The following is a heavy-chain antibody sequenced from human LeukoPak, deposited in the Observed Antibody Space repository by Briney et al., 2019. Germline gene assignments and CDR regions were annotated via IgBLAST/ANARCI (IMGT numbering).Heavy chain of an antibody. Sequence: PGGSLRLSCAASGFTFSSYAMSWVRQAPGKGLEWVSAISGSGGSTYYADSVKGRFTISRDNSKNTLYLQMNSLRAEDMALYYCAKDGGTTGAFDIWGQGTMVTVSS. CDR1: GFTFSSYA. J-gene: IGHJ3*02. V-gene: IGHV3-23*01. CDR2: ISGSGGST. D-gene: IGHD1-14*01. CDR3: AKDGGTTGAFDI.